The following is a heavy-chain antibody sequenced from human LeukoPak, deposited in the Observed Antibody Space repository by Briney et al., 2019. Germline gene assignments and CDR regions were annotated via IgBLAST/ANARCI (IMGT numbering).Heavy chain of an antibody. D-gene: IGHD4-17*01. Sequence: SQTLSLTCTVSGGSISSGGYYWTWIRQHPGKGVEWIGYIYYSGSTYYNPSLKSRVIISVDTSKDQFSLKLSSVTAADTAVYYCARYKVTTTYYFDYWGQGTLVTVSA. CDR1: GGSISSGGYY. V-gene: IGHV4-31*03. J-gene: IGHJ4*02. CDR2: IYYSGST. CDR3: ARYKVTTTYYFDY.